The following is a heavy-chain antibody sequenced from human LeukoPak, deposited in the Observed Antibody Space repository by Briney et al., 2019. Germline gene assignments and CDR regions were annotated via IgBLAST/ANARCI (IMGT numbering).Heavy chain of an antibody. Sequence: ASVKVSCKASGYTFTDYYIHWVRQAPGQGLEWMGWINPASGGTNYAQKFRGRVTMTRDTSISTAYMELSSLRSDDTAVYYCARDRDRIVWGRSRYDAFDIWGQGTMVTVSS. CDR1: GYTFTDYY. J-gene: IGHJ3*02. CDR3: ARDRDRIVWGRSRYDAFDI. V-gene: IGHV1-2*02. CDR2: INPASGGT. D-gene: IGHD3-16*02.